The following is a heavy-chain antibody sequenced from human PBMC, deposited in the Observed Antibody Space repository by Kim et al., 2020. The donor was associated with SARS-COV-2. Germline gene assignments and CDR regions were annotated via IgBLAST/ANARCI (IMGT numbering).Heavy chain of an antibody. Sequence: GGSLRLSCAASGFTVSSNYMSWVRQAPGKGREWASVIYSSGSTYYADSVKGRFTISRDNSKNTVYLQMNSLRAEDTAVYYCARVPDHYYYAMDVWGQGTT. CDR1: GFTVSSNY. J-gene: IGHJ6*02. CDR2: IYSSGST. V-gene: IGHV3-53*01. CDR3: ARVPDHYYYAMDV.